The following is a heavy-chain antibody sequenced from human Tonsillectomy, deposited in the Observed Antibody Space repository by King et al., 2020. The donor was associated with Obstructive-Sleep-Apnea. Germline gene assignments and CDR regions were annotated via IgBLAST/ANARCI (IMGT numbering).Heavy chain of an antibody. CDR1: GFRFSSYN. Sequence: EVQLVESGGGLVQPGGSLRLSCAASGFRFSSYNMNWVRQAPGKGLEWVSYISSGSSTIYYADSVKGRFTISRDNTKNSLYLQMNSLRAEDTAVYYCARDSLFLWFGNSYYGLDVWGQGTTVTVSS. V-gene: IGHV3-48*04. J-gene: IGHJ6*02. CDR3: ARDSLFLWFGNSYYGLDV. D-gene: IGHD3-10*01. CDR2: ISSGSSTI.